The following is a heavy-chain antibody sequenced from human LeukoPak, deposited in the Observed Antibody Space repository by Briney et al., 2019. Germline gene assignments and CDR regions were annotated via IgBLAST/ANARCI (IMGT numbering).Heavy chain of an antibody. CDR2: INPSGGST. D-gene: IGHD2-2*01. Sequence: GASVKVSCKASGYTFTSYYMHWVRQAPGQGLEWMGIINPSGGSTSYAQKFQGRVTMTRDTSTSTVYMELSSLRSEDTAVYYCARSHVANGLVVPAAIPPQAFDCWGQGTLVTVSS. J-gene: IGHJ4*02. CDR1: GYTFTSYY. CDR3: ARSHVANGLVVPAAIPPQAFDC. V-gene: IGHV1-46*01.